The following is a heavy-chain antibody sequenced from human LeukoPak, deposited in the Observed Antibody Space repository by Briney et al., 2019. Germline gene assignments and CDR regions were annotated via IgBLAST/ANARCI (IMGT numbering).Heavy chain of an antibody. CDR1: GDSISSYY. D-gene: IGHD6-19*01. CDR2: IYYSGST. J-gene: IGHJ3*02. V-gene: IGHV4-59*01. Sequence: SETLSLTCTVSGDSISSYYWSWIRQPPGKGLEWIGYIYYSGSTNYNPSLKSRVTISVDTSKNQFSLKLSSVTAADTAVYYCAREAGLGAFDIWGQGTMVTVSS. CDR3: AREAGLGAFDI.